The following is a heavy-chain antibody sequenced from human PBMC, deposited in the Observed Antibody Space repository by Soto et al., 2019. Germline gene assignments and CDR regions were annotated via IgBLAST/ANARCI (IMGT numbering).Heavy chain of an antibody. CDR2: IIPIFGTA. CDR1: GGTFSRYG. CDR3: ASQTGTTGNYYYGMDV. D-gene: IGHD1-1*01. Sequence: QVQLVQSGAEVKKPGSSVKVSCKASGGTFSRYGISWVRQAPGQELEWMGGIIPIFGTANYAQKFQGRVTITADESTGTAYMELSSLRSEDTAVYYCASQTGTTGNYYYGMDVWGQGTTVTVSS. V-gene: IGHV1-69*12. J-gene: IGHJ6*02.